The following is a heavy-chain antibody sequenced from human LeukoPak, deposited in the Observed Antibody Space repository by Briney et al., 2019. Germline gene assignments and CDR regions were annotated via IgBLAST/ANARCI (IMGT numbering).Heavy chain of an antibody. CDR2: ISDTDDST. J-gene: IGHJ3*02. CDR3: AKGPIPCSSTSCPRSAFDI. D-gene: IGHD2-2*01. CDR1: GFTFSNYW. V-gene: IGHV3-23*01. Sequence: GGSLRLSCAGSGFTFSNYWMIWVRQAPGKGLEWVSSISDTDDSTYDADSVKGRFSISRDNSKNTLYLQMNSLRAEDTAIYYCAKGPIPCSSTSCPRSAFDIWGQGTMVTVSS.